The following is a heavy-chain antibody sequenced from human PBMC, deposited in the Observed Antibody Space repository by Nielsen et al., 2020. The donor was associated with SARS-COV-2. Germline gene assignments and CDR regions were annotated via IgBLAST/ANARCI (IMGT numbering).Heavy chain of an antibody. CDR2: ISYDGSNK. J-gene: IGHJ4*02. D-gene: IGHD1-26*01. V-gene: IGHV3-30*18. Sequence: GESLKISCAASGFTFDDYAMHWVRQAPGKGLEWVAVISYDGSNKYYADSVKGRFTISRDNSKNTLYLQMNSLRAEDTAVYYCAKGKSGSYFTNFDYWGQGTLVTVSS. CDR3: AKGKSGSYFTNFDY. CDR1: GFTFDDYA.